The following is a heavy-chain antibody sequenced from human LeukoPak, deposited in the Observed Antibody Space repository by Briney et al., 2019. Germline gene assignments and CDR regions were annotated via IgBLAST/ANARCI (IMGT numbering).Heavy chain of an antibody. J-gene: IGHJ2*01. CDR3: ARKTHWYFDL. CDR2: MYTSGSNSGST. V-gene: IGHV4-4*07. Sequence: SETLSLTCPVSGGSISNYFWSWIRQPAGKGLEWIGRMYTSGSNSGSTNYNPSLKIRVTMSVDTSKNQFSLKLKSVTAADTAVYYCARKTHWYFDLWGRGTLVTVSS. CDR1: GGSISNYF.